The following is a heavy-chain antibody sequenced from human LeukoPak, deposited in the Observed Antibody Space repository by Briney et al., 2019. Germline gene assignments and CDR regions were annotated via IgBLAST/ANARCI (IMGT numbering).Heavy chain of an antibody. Sequence: SETLSLTCAVYGGPFSGYYWTWIRQPPGKGLEWIGEINQGGTTNYNPSLRSRVTILIDTSRSQFSLRLSSVTAADTAVYYCARGRLFSGYRGNVGHEDFDYWGQGSLVTVSS. CDR3: ARGRLFSGYRGNVGHEDFDY. D-gene: IGHD5-12*01. J-gene: IGHJ4*02. CDR2: INQGGTT. V-gene: IGHV4-34*01. CDR1: GGPFSGYY.